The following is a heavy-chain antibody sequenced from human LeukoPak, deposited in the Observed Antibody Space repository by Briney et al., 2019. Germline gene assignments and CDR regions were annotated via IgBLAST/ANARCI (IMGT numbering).Heavy chain of an antibody. CDR1: GFTFSSYA. CDR2: ISGSGGST. D-gene: IGHD5-18*01. CDR3: AKWRYSYGPGYFDY. V-gene: IGHV3-23*01. J-gene: IGHJ4*02. Sequence: LSGGSLRLSCAASGFTFSSYAMSWVRQAPGKGLEWVSAISGSGGSTYYADSVKGRFTISGDNSKNTLYLQMNSLRAEDTAVYYCAKWRYSYGPGYFDYWGQGTLVTVSS.